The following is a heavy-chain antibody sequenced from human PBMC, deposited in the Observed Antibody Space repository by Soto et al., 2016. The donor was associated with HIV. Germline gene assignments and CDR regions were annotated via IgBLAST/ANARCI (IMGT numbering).Heavy chain of an antibody. CDR1: GGTFSNYA. CDR3: ALFGLGGDYSDSFYYYYMDV. Sequence: QVQLVQSGAEVEKPGASVKVSCKASGGTFSNYAISWVRQAPGQGLEWMGGLIPNLGIANYAQNFQGRLTITADTSTSIAYMELNSLASEDAAVYYCALFGLGGDYSDSFYYYYMDVWGTGTTVTVSS. CDR2: LIPNLGIA. J-gene: IGHJ6*03. V-gene: IGHV1-69*10. D-gene: IGHD4-17*01.